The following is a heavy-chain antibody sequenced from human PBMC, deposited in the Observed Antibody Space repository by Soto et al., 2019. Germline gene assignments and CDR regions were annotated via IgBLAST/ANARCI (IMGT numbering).Heavy chain of an antibody. V-gene: IGHV3-66*01. Sequence: EVQLAESGGGLVQPGGSLRLSCAASGLTVSRNYMSWVRQAPGKGLEWVSVIYNAGSTNYADSVKGRFTISRDNSKNTLYLQMSSLRVEDTAVYYCATLGDGYWGQGTLVTVSS. CDR2: IYNAGST. D-gene: IGHD2-8*01. CDR3: ATLGDGY. J-gene: IGHJ4*02. CDR1: GLTVSRNY.